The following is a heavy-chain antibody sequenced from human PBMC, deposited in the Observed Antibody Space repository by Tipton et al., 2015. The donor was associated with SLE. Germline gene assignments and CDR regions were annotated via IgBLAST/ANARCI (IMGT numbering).Heavy chain of an antibody. CDR2: INWNGGNT. J-gene: IGHJ3*02. Sequence: QLVQSGGGVVRPGGSLRLSCAASGFTFDDYGMSWVRQAPGKGLEWVSGINWNGGNTRYADSVKGRFTISRDNAKNSLYLQMNSLRAEDTALYHCAREFPTNIAVAGTGDAFDIWGQGTMVTVSS. V-gene: IGHV3-20*01. CDR3: AREFPTNIAVAGTGDAFDI. D-gene: IGHD6-19*01. CDR1: GFTFDDYG.